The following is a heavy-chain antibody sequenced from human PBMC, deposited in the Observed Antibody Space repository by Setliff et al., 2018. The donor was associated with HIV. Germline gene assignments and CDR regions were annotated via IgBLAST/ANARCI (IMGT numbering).Heavy chain of an antibody. V-gene: IGHV4-31*11. CDR1: GGSFSGYY. J-gene: IGHJ6*03. CDR2: FYYSGFT. Sequence: SETLSLTCAVYGGSFSGYYWTWIRQHPGKGLEWIGYFYYSGFTYYNPSLKSRVTISIDTSNNQFSLELKSVTAADTAVYYCATPVTSRGYYYMDVWGKGTTVTVSS. CDR3: ATPVTSRGYYYMDV. D-gene: IGHD4-17*01.